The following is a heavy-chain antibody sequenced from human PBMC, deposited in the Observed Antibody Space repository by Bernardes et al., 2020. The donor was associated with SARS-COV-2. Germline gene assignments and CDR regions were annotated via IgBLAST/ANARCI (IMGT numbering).Heavy chain of an antibody. Sequence: LRLSCAASGFTFSSYWMHWVRQAPGKGLVWVSRINSDGSSTSYADSVKGRFTISRDNAKNTLYLQMNSLRAEDTAVYYCARAEGILRYFDWSEGFFDYWGQGTLVTVSS. CDR3: ARAEGILRYFDWSEGFFDY. D-gene: IGHD3-9*01. CDR2: INSDGSST. CDR1: GFTFSSYW. V-gene: IGHV3-74*01. J-gene: IGHJ4*02.